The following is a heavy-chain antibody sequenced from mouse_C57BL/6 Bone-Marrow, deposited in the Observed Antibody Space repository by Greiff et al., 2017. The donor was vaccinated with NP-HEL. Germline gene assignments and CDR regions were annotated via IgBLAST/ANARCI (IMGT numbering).Heavy chain of an antibody. Sequence: EVHLVESGGGLVKPGGSLKLSCAASGFTFSDYGMHWVRQAPEKGLEWVAYISSGSSTIYYAVTVKGRFTITTDNAKNTQFLQLTSVSYEDTDMYYGAKWCYGSDYYFDDWGQGTTLTVSS. CDR3: AKWCYGSDYYFDD. D-gene: IGHD1-1*01. J-gene: IGHJ2*01. CDR2: ISSGSSTI. V-gene: IGHV5-17*01. CDR1: GFTFSDYG.